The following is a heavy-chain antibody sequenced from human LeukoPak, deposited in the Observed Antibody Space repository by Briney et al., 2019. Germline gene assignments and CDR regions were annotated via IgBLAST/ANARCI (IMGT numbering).Heavy chain of an antibody. V-gene: IGHV4-59*08. J-gene: IGHJ4*02. CDR2: IYYSGST. CDR3: AMSYYYGSGSYYRVDY. D-gene: IGHD3-10*01. Sequence: SETLSLTCSVSGGSISSYYWSWIRQPPGKGLEWIGYIYYSGSTNYNPSLKSRVTISVDMSKNQFSLKLSSVTAADTAVYYCAMSYYYGSGSYYRVDYWGQGTLVTVSS. CDR1: GGSISSYY.